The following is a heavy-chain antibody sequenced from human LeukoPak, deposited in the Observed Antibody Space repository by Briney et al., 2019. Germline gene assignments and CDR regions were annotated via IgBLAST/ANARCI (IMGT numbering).Heavy chain of an antibody. CDR2: MNPNSGNT. Sequence: GASVKVSCKASGYTFTSYDINWVRQASGQGLECMGWMNPNSGNTGYAQKFQGRVAMTRNTSISTAYMELSSLRSEDTAVYYCGITMVRGVIRWGQGTLVTVSS. CDR1: GYTFTSYD. V-gene: IGHV1-8*01. CDR3: GITMVRGVIR. J-gene: IGHJ4*02. D-gene: IGHD3-10*01.